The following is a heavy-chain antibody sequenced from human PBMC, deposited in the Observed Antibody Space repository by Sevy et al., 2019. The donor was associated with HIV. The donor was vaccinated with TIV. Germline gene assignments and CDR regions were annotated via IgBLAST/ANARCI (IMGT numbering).Heavy chain of an antibody. CDR1: GFTFDDYG. CDR3: AGNIAAAAAGGY. CDR2: INWNGGST. J-gene: IGHJ4*02. D-gene: IGHD6-13*01. Sequence: GGSLRLSCAASGFTFDDYGMSWVRQAPGKGLEWVSGINWNGGSTGYADSVKGRFTISRDNAKSSLYLQMNSLRAEDTALYYCAGNIAAAAAGGYWGQGTLVTVSS. V-gene: IGHV3-20*04.